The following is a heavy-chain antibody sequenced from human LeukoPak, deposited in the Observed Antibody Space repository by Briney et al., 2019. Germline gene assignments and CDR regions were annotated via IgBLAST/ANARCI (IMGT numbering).Heavy chain of an antibody. J-gene: IGHJ4*02. CDR2: IYYSGST. CDR1: GGSISSYY. V-gene: IGHV4-59*08. Sequence: SETLSLTCTVSGGSISSYYWSWIRQPPGKGLEWIGYIYYSGSTNYNPSLKSRVTISVDTSKNQFSLKLSSVTAADTAVYYCARHSIPYYFDYWGQGTLVTVSS. CDR3: ARHSIPYYFDY.